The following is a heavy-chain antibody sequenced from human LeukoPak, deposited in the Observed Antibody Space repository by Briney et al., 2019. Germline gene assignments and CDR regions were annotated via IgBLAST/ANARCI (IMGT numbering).Heavy chain of an antibody. Sequence: PSETLSLTCTVSGGSISSYYWSWIRQPPGKGLEWIGYIYYSGSTNYNPSLKSRVTISVDTSKNQFSLKLSSVTAADTAVYYCASARPDYDFWSGNTYYYYYYMDVWGKGTTVTVSS. D-gene: IGHD3-3*01. CDR3: ASARPDYDFWSGNTYYYYYYMDV. J-gene: IGHJ6*03. CDR1: GGSISSYY. CDR2: IYYSGST. V-gene: IGHV4-59*08.